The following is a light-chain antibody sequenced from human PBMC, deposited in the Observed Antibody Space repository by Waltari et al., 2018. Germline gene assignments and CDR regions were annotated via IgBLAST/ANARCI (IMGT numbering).Light chain of an antibody. CDR3: QQRTNWPS. V-gene: IGKV1D-13*01. Sequence: AIQLTQSPSSLSASVGDRVTITCRASQGISSALAWYQQKPGKAPKLLIYDASSLESGVPSRFSGSGSGTDFTLTISSLQPEDFATYYCQQRTNWPSFGGGTRVELK. CDR2: DAS. CDR1: QGISSA. J-gene: IGKJ4*01.